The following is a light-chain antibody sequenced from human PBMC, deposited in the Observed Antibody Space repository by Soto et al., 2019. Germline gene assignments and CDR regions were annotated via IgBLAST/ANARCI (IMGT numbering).Light chain of an antibody. CDR2: EVS. CDR3: SSYTTANTYV. Sequence: QSVLTQPASVSGSPGQSITISCTGTSSDVGGYEYVSWYQHHPGKAPKLMIYEVSNRPSGVSHRFSGSKSGNTASLTISGIQAEDEADYYCSSYTTANTYVFGTGTKLTVL. J-gene: IGLJ1*01. CDR1: SSDVGGYEY. V-gene: IGLV2-14*01.